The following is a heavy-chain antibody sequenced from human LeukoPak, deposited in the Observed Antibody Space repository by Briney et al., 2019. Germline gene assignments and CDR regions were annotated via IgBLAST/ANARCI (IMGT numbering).Heavy chain of an antibody. V-gene: IGHV4-34*01. D-gene: IGHD3-10*01. CDR3: ARDLYLNNWYFDL. J-gene: IGHJ2*01. CDR1: GGSFSGYY. CDR2: INHSGST. Sequence: ASETLSLTCAVYGGSFSGYYWSWIRQPPGKGLEWIGEINHSGSTNYNPSLKSRVTISVDTSKNQFSLKLSSVTAADTAVYYCARDLYLNNWYFDLWGRGTLVTVSS.